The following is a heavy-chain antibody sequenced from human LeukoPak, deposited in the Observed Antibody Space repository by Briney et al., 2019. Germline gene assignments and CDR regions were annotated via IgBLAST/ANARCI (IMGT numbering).Heavy chain of an antibody. CDR2: VDQSGTT. V-gene: IGHV4-34*01. CDR1: GGPFSGYY. Sequence: PSETLSLTCVVYGGPFSGYYWSWIRQPPGKGLEWIGEVDQSGTTNYNPSLKSRVTISIDTSKKQFSLTLTSMTAADTAVYYCARVPHYYFGYGYFDTWGQGTRVTVSS. CDR3: ARVPHYYFGYGYFDT. D-gene: IGHD3-10*01. J-gene: IGHJ4*02.